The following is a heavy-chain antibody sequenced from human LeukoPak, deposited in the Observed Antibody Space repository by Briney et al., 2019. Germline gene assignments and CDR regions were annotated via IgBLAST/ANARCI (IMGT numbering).Heavy chain of an antibody. V-gene: IGHV3-30-3*01. Sequence: GGSLRLSCAASGFTFSSYAMHWVRQAPGKGLEWVAVISYGGSNKYYADSVKGRFTISRDNSKNTLYLQMNSLRAEDTAVYYCARRGDGYNNGMDVWGQGTTVTVSS. J-gene: IGHJ6*02. D-gene: IGHD5-24*01. CDR3: ARRGDGYNNGMDV. CDR2: ISYGGSNK. CDR1: GFTFSSYA.